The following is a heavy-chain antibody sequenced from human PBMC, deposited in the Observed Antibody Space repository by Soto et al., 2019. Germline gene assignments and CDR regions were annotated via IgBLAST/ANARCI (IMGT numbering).Heavy chain of an antibody. V-gene: IGHV3-23*01. J-gene: IGHJ5*02. CDR2: ISGSGGST. CDR3: AKEGYCSGGSCYGWFDP. Sequence: GGSLRLSCAASGFTFSSYAMSWVRQAPGKGLEWVSAISGSGGSTYYPDSVKGRFTISRDNSKNTLYLQMNSLRAEDTAVYYCAKEGYCSGGSCYGWFDPWGQGTLVTVSS. D-gene: IGHD2-15*01. CDR1: GFTFSSYA.